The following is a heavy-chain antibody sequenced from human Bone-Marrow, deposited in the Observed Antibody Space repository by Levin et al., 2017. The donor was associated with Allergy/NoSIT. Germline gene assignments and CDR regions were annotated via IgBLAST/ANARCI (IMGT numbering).Heavy chain of an antibody. CDR1: GFTFSDHH. D-gene: IGHD3-10*01. J-gene: IGHJ4*02. CDR3: ISGHVGLDY. Sequence: GGSLRLSCAVSGFTFSDHHMDWVRQAPGKGLEWVARSRNKANSYTTEYAASVKVRFTISRDDSKKTLYLEMNSLKIVGTAVYYCISGHVGLDYWGQGALVTVSS. V-gene: IGHV3-72*01. CDR2: SRNKANSYTT.